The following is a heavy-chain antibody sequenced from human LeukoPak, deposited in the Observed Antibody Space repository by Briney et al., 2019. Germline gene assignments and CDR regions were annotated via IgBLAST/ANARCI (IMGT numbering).Heavy chain of an antibody. J-gene: IGHJ4*02. D-gene: IGHD6-6*01. V-gene: IGHV3-9*03. Sequence: PGGSLRLSCAASGFTFDDYAMHWVRQAPGKGLEWVSGISWNSGSIGYADSVKGRFTISRDNAKNSLYLQMNSLRAEDMALYYCAKDIGGYSSSMDYWGQGTLVTVSS. CDR2: ISWNSGSI. CDR1: GFTFDDYA. CDR3: AKDIGGYSSSMDY.